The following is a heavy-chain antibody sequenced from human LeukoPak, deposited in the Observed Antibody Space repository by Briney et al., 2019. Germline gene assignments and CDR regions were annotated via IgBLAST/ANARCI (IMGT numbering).Heavy chain of an antibody. J-gene: IGHJ4*02. D-gene: IGHD3-16*01. V-gene: IGHV3-48*03. Sequence: PGGSLRHSCAASGFTFSSYEMNWVRQAPGRGLEWVSYIRSSGSITYYTDSVKGRFTISRDTAKDSLYLQMNSLRVEDTAVYYCARKFGGVFNYWGQGTLVTVSS. CDR2: IRSSGSIT. CDR3: ARKFGGVFNY. CDR1: GFTFSSYE.